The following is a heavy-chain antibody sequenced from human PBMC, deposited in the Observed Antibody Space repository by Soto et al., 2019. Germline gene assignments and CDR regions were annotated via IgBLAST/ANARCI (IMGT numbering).Heavy chain of an antibody. CDR3: ATGHCSGGPCYPGGVEY. CDR2: IYQSGT. D-gene: IGHD2-15*01. V-gene: IGHV4-30-2*01. CDR1: GDSISSGGYS. Sequence: SETLSLTCRVSGDSISSGGYSWIWIRQPPGKGLEWIGYIYQSGTYYNPSLKSRVTMSVDRSKNQFSLKLSSVTAADTAVYYCATGHCSGGPCYPGGVEYWGQGALVTVSS. J-gene: IGHJ4*02.